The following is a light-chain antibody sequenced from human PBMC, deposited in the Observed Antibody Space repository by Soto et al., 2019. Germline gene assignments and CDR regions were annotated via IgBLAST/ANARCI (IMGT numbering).Light chain of an antibody. CDR1: NSNIGRNT. Sequence: QTVVTQPPSASGTPGQRVTISCSGTNSNIGRNTVNWYQQLPGTAPRLLIHSFDQRPSGVPDRFSGSTSGTSASLAISGLQSEDEAEYYCAAWDDSLNVLFGGGTKLTVL. J-gene: IGLJ3*02. CDR3: AAWDDSLNVL. CDR2: SFD. V-gene: IGLV1-44*01.